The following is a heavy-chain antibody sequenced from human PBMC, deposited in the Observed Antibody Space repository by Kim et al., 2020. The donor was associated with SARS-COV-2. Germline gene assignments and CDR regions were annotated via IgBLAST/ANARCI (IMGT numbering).Heavy chain of an antibody. D-gene: IGHD6-13*01. CDR3: AKDSSSWYTEYFQH. V-gene: IGHV3-23*01. Sequence: ADSVKGRFTSSRDNSKNTLYLQMNSLRAEDTAVYYCAKDSSSWYTEYFQHWGQGTLVTVSS. J-gene: IGHJ1*01.